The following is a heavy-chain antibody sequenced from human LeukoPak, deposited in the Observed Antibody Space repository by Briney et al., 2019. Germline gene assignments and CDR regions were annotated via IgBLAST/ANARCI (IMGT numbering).Heavy chain of an antibody. D-gene: IGHD1-26*01. Sequence: PSETLSLTCTVSGGSISSYYWSWIRQPPGKGLEWIGYIYYSGSTNYNPSLKGRVTISVDTSKNQFSLKLSSVTAADTAVYYCAREVGATDWFDPWGQGTLVTVSS. V-gene: IGHV4-59*12. CDR3: AREVGATDWFDP. CDR1: GGSISSYY. CDR2: IYYSGST. J-gene: IGHJ5*02.